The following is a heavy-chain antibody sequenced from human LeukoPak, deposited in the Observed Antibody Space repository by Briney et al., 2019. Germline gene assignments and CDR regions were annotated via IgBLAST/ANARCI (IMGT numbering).Heavy chain of an antibody. V-gene: IGHV4-4*07. CDR1: GGSISSYY. J-gene: IGHJ3*02. D-gene: IGHD3-9*01. CDR2: IYTSGST. CDR3: ARDGLRYFDWLWGSYDAFDI. Sequence: PSETLSLTCTVSGGSISSYYWSWIRQPAGKGLEWIGRIYTSGSTNYNPSLKSRVTMSVDTSKNQFSLKLSYVTDADAAVYYCARDGLRYFDWLWGSYDAFDIWGQGTMVTVPS.